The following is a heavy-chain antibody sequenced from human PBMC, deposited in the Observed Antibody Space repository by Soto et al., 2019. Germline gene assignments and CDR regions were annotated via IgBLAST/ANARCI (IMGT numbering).Heavy chain of an antibody. Sequence: QVQLQQWGAGLLKPSETLSLICAVYGGSFSGYYWSWIRRPPGKGLEWIGEINHSGSTNYNPSLKSRVTISVDTSKNQFSLKLSSVTAADTAVYYCARGRAFRNWFDPWGQGTLVTVSS. V-gene: IGHV4-34*01. CDR1: GGSFSGYY. CDR2: INHSGST. J-gene: IGHJ5*02. CDR3: ARGRAFRNWFDP.